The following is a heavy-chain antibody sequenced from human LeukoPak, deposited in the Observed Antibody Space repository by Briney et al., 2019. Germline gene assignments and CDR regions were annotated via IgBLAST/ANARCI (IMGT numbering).Heavy chain of an antibody. J-gene: IGHJ4*02. D-gene: IGHD3-10*01. CDR2: ISGSGGST. CDR1: GFTFSSYA. Sequence: QPGGSLRLSCAASGFTFSSYAMSWVRQAPGKGLEWVSAISGSGGSTYYADSVKGRFTISRDNSKNTLYLQMNSLRAEDTAVYYCAKAGQMQTYYYGSGSRIPFDYWGQGTLVTVSS. CDR3: AKAGQMQTYYYGSGSRIPFDY. V-gene: IGHV3-23*01.